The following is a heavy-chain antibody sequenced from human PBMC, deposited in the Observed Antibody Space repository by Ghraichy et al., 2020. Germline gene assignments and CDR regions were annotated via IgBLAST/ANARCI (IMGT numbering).Heavy chain of an antibody. CDR2: IYYSGST. D-gene: IGHD3-10*01. CDR1: GGSISSGGYY. Sequence: SETLSLTCTVSGGSISSGGYYWSWIRQHPGKGLEWIGYIYYSGSTYYNPSLKSRVTISVDTSKNQFSLKLSSVTAADTAVYYCARARRYYYGSGSPTFNWFDPWGQGTLVTVSS. V-gene: IGHV4-31*03. J-gene: IGHJ5*02. CDR3: ARARRYYYGSGSPTFNWFDP.